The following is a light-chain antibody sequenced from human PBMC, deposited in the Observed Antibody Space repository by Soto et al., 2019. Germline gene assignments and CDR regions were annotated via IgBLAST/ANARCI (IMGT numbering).Light chain of an antibody. V-gene: IGLV2-14*03. Sequence: QSALTQPASVSGSPGQAITISCTGTISDVSGYNFVSWYQQYPGEAPKLMIYDVSNRPPGVSNRFSGSKSGNTASLTISGLQAEDEADYYCSSYTSSNTYVFGTGTKLPLL. CDR3: SSYTSSNTYV. CDR2: DVS. CDR1: ISDVSGYNF. J-gene: IGLJ1*01.